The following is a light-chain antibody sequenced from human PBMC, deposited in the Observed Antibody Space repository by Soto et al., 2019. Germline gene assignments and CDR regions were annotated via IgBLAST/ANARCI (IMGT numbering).Light chain of an antibody. CDR1: QSISNH. Sequence: DIQMTQSPSSLSASVEDRVIITCRASQSISNHLNWYQQKPGKAPNLLIYAATTLQSGVPSRFSGSGSGTDFTLTISSLQPEDFATYYCQQSYSNPRTFGQGTKVDIK. J-gene: IGKJ1*01. CDR2: AAT. CDR3: QQSYSNPRT. V-gene: IGKV1-39*01.